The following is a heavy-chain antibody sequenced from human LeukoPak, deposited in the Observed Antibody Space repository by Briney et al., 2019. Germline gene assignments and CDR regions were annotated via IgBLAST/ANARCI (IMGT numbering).Heavy chain of an antibody. CDR1: GFTFSSYA. V-gene: IGHV3-23*01. D-gene: IGHD3-10*01. CDR3: AKDGGYGSGSYYPDH. Sequence: GGSLRLSCAASGFTFSSYAMNWVRQAPGKGLEWVSSISGGAGGAAYADSVKGRFTMSRDNSKNTLYLQMNGLRAEDTAVYYCAKDGGYGSGSYYPDHWGQGTLVTVSS. CDR2: ISGGAGGA. J-gene: IGHJ4*02.